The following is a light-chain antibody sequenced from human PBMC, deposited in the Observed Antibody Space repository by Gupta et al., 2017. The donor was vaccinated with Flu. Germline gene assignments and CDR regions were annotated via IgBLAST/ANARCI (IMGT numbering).Light chain of an antibody. CDR2: AAS. Sequence: PSTVSASVGGRVSITCRATQGIGSWLAWYHQKPGKAPKFLLHAASTVVGGVPSTISGSGYARDFTLTIISRLPPDFATSFCRQANGLPLTFGRGTKVEIK. CDR3: RQANGLPLT. V-gene: IGKV1-12*01. J-gene: IGKJ4*01. CDR1: QGIGSW.